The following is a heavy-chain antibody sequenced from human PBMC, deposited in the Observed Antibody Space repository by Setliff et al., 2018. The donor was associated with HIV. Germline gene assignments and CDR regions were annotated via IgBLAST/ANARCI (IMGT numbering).Heavy chain of an antibody. CDR1: GGTFSSYA. D-gene: IGHD4-17*01. CDR3: ARSSGNGDYLDY. CDR2: IIPILGTA. V-gene: IGHV1-69*05. J-gene: IGHJ4*02. Sequence: SVKVSCKASGGTFSSYAISWVRQAPGQGLEWMGGIIPILGTANYAQKFQDRVTITTDESTSTAYMELSSLRSEDTAVYYCARSSGNGDYLDYWGQGTLVTVS.